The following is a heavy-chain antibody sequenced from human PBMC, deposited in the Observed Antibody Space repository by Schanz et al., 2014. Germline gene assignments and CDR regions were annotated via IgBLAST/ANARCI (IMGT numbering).Heavy chain of an antibody. V-gene: IGHV4-34*01. CDR2: INHSGST. Sequence: QVQLQQWGAGLLKPSETLSLTCAVYGGSFSGYYWSWIRQPPGKGLEWIGEINHSGSTNYNPSLKSRVTISVDPSKNHFSLKVRSVTAADTAVYYCARARGSNRGPRKYYFDYWGQGTLVTVSS. J-gene: IGHJ4*02. CDR1: GGSFSGYY. CDR3: ARARGSNRGPRKYYFDY.